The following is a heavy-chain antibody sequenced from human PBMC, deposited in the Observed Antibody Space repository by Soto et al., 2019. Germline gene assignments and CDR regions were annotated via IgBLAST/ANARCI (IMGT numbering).Heavy chain of an antibody. CDR3: ARDLTIGGFFDP. CDR2: IHYTGRT. J-gene: IGHJ5*02. V-gene: IGHV4-59*01. D-gene: IGHD3-10*01. Sequence: NPSETLSLTCTVSGVSINSYYWTWIRQPPGKELEWIGYIHYTGRTNCNPSLRSRITMSVDTSKNQFSLRLSSVTAADTAIYYCARDLTIGGFFDPWGQGTLVTVS. CDR1: GVSINSYY.